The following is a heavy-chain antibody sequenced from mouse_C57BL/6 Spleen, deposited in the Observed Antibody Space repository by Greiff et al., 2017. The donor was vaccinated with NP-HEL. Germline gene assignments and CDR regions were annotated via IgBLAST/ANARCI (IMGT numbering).Heavy chain of an antibody. J-gene: IGHJ2*01. CDR3: ITHYFDY. CDR2: IYPSDSET. Sequence: QVQLKQPGAELVRPGSSVKLSYKASGYTFTSYWMDWVKQRPGQGLEWIGNIYPSDSETHYNQKFKDKATLTVDKSSSTAYMQLSSLTSEDSAVYYCITHYFDYWGQGTTLTVSS. D-gene: IGHD1-1*01. CDR1: GYTFTSYW. V-gene: IGHV1-61*01.